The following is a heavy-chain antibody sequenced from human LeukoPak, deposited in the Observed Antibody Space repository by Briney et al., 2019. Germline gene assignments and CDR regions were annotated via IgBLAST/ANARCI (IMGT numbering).Heavy chain of an antibody. CDR2: IIPIFGTA. CDR3: ARVTYDRGWYYFDY. Sequence: GSSVKVSCEASGGTFSSYAISWVRQAPGQGLEWMGGIIPIFGTANYAQKFQGRVTITTDESTSTAYMELSSLRSEDTAVYYCARVTYDRGWYYFDYWGQGTLVTVSS. D-gene: IGHD6-19*01. J-gene: IGHJ4*02. V-gene: IGHV1-69*05. CDR1: GGTFSSYA.